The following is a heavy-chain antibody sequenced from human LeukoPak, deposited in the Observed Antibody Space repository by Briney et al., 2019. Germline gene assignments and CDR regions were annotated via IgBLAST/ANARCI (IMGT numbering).Heavy chain of an antibody. Sequence: SQTLSLTCTVSGGSISSGSYYWSWLRQPAGKGLEWIGRIYTSGSTNYNPSLKSRVTISVDTSKNQFSLKLSSVTAADTAVYYCVYGSGSSWGQGTLVTVSS. J-gene: IGHJ5*02. CDR1: GGSISSGSYY. V-gene: IGHV4-61*02. CDR2: IYTSGST. CDR3: VYGSGSS. D-gene: IGHD3-10*01.